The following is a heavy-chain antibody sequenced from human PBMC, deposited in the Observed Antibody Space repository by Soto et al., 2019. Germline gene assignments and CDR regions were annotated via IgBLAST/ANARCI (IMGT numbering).Heavy chain of an antibody. Sequence: SVKVSCKASGGTFISYAISGVRQAPGQGLEWMGGIIPIFGTANYAQKFQGRVTITADKSTSTAYMELSSLRSEDTAVYYCAMSRLWFGESFYYFDYWGQGTLVTVSS. V-gene: IGHV1-69*06. CDR1: GGTFISYA. J-gene: IGHJ4*02. CDR3: AMSRLWFGESFYYFDY. CDR2: IIPIFGTA. D-gene: IGHD3-10*01.